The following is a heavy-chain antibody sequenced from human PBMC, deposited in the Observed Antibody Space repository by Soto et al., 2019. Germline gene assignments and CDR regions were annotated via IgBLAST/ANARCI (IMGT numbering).Heavy chain of an antibody. V-gene: IGHV3-33*06. Sequence: VAVIWYDGSNKYYADSVKGRFTISKDNSKNTLYLQMNSLRAEDTAVYYCAKDLSYYGSGSYYIFDYWGQGTLVTVSS. CDR3: AKDLSYYGSGSYYIFDY. CDR2: IWYDGSNK. D-gene: IGHD3-10*01. J-gene: IGHJ4*02.